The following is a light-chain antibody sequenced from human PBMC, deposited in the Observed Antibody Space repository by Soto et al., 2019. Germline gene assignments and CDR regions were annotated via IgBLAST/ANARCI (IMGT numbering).Light chain of an antibody. V-gene: IGLV2-14*01. CDR3: SSYTSSSTTFYV. CDR1: SSDVGGYNY. CDR2: DVS. Sequence: QSALTQPASVSGSPGQSITIACTGTSSDVGGYNYVSWYQQHPGKAPKLMIYDVSNRPSGVSMRFSGSKSGNTASLTISGLQAEDEADYYGSSYTSSSTTFYVCGTGNKMNVL. J-gene: IGLJ1*01.